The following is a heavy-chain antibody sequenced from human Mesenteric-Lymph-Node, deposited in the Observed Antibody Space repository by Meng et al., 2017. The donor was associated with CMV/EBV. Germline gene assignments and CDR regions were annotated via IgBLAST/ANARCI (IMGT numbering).Heavy chain of an antibody. CDR2: ISPNSGGT. CDR1: GYTFTDYY. J-gene: IGHJ4*02. V-gene: IGHV1-2*06. Sequence: CKAAGYTFTDYYMHWVRQAPGQGLEWLGRISPNSGGTNYAQKFQGRVTMTRVTAFSTAYIELSSLTSDDTAVYYCARGSGLLSTPDYWGQGTLVTVSS. CDR3: ARGSGLLSTPDY. D-gene: IGHD4-23*01.